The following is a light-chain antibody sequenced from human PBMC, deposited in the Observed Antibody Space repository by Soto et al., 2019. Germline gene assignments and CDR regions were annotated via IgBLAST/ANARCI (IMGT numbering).Light chain of an antibody. CDR1: QSISNH. J-gene: IGKJ1*01. CDR3: QQSYSSPPT. Sequence: DIQMTEAPSSVCACVGEGVSVAFGASQSISNHLNWYQQKPGKAPKLLIFAASSLQSGVPSRFSGSRSGPDFTLTISSLQPEDFATYYCQQSYSSPPTFGQGTKVDIK. CDR2: AAS. V-gene: IGKV1-39*01.